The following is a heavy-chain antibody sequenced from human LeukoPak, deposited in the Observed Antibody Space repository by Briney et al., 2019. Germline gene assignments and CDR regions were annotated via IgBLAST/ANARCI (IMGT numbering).Heavy chain of an antibody. CDR2: IYRGGET. CDR3: ARALPGQLQFDH. D-gene: IGHD6-13*01. J-gene: IGHJ4*02. V-gene: IGHV3-53*01. CDR1: GFTVSTSY. Sequence: GGSLRLSCAASGFTVSTSYMSWARQAPGKGLEWVSIIYRGGETYYADSVKGRFTISRDNSKNTLHLQMSSLRAEDTAVYYCARALPGQLQFDHWGQGTLVTVSS.